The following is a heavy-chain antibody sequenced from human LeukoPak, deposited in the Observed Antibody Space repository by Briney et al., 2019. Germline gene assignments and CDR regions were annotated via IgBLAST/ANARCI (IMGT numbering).Heavy chain of an antibody. Sequence: GGSLRLSCAASGFTFSSYSMTWVRQAPGKGLEWVSSISSSGSNTYYAASVKGRFTISRDNAKKSLYLQMNSLRAEDTAVYYCARDTGYSDYDRGTHWGQGTLVTVSS. CDR2: ISSSGSNT. CDR3: ARDTGYSDYDRGTH. CDR1: GFTFSSYS. D-gene: IGHD5-12*01. V-gene: IGHV3-21*01. J-gene: IGHJ4*02.